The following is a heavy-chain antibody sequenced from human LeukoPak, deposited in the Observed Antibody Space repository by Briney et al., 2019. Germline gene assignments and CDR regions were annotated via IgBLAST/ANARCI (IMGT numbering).Heavy chain of an antibody. CDR3: AREGGPYRPLDY. V-gene: IGHV4-4*02. CDR2: VNLQGSA. Sequence: SETLSLTFGASGGSITNTNYWTWVRQPPGKGLEWIGEVNLQGSANYNPSLMGRVAIAVDTSENHISLQLTSVTAADTAVYYCAREGGPYRPLDYSGQGTLVTVSS. J-gene: IGHJ4*02. CDR1: GGSITNTNY.